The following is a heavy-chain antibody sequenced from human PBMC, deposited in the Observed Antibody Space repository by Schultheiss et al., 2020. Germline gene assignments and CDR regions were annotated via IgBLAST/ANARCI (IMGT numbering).Heavy chain of an antibody. CDR2: ISSSSSTI. D-gene: IGHD3-10*01. CDR1: GFSFSGHY. Sequence: GGSLRLSCVASGFSFSGHYMNWVRQAPGKGLEWVSYISSSSSTIYYADSVKGRFTISRDNAKNSLYLQMNSLRAEDTAVYYCARDHTMVRGVADYWGQGTLVTVSS. J-gene: IGHJ4*02. CDR3: ARDHTMVRGVADY. V-gene: IGHV3-48*01.